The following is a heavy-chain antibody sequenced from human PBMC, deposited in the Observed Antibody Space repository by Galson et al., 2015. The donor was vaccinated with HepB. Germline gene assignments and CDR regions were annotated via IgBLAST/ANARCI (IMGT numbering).Heavy chain of an antibody. J-gene: IGHJ3*01. CDR2: IYSSGIT. CDR1: GGSISSGGYY. CDR3: ARQWGGDSGFGALDV. D-gene: IGHD2-21*02. V-gene: IGHV4-61*08. Sequence: ETLSLTCTVSGGSISSGGYYWSWIRQPPGKGLEWIGRIYSSGITNDNPSLKSRVTMSVDTPNNQFSLKLTSVTAADTAMYYCARQWGGDSGFGALDVWGQGTMVTVSS.